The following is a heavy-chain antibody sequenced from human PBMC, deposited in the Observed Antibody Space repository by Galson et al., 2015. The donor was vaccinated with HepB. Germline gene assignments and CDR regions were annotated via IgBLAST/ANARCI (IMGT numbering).Heavy chain of an antibody. CDR2: ISSSSSYI. CDR3: ARGYGIAVAGPGLSP. V-gene: IGHV3-21*01. CDR1: GFTFSSYS. J-gene: IGHJ5*02. Sequence: SLRLSCAASGFTFSSYSMNWVRQAPGKGLEWVSSISSSSSYIYYADSVKGRFTISRDNAKNSLYLQMNSLRAEDTAVYYCARGYGIAVAGPGLSPWGQGTLVTVSS. D-gene: IGHD6-19*01.